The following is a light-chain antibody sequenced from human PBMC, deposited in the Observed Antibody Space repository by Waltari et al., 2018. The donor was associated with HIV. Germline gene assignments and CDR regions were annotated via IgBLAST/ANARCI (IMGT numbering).Light chain of an antibody. Sequence: DIVLTQSPGTLSLSPGERATLSCRASQTLNSNYLAWNQQKPGQAPRLVIHGASTRATGIPDRFSGRGSVTDFTLSINRLEPEDSAVYYCHQYSTSAITFGQGTRLEIK. J-gene: IGKJ5*01. V-gene: IGKV3-20*01. CDR1: QTLNSNY. CDR3: HQYSTSAIT. CDR2: GAS.